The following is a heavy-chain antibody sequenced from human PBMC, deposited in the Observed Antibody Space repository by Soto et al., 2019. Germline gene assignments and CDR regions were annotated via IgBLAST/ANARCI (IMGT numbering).Heavy chain of an antibody. Sequence: GGSLRLSCAASGFTFSSYAMHWVRQAPGTGLEWVAVISYEGSNKYYADSVKGRFTISRDNSENTLYLQMNSLRTEDTAVYYCARVLGGMATVPFDYWGQGALVTVSS. CDR3: ARVLGGMATVPFDY. CDR1: GFTFSSYA. V-gene: IGHV3-30-3*01. J-gene: IGHJ4*02. CDR2: ISYEGSNK. D-gene: IGHD4-4*01.